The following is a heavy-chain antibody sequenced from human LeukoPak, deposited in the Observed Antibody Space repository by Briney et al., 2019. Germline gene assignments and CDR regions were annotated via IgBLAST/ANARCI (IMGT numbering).Heavy chain of an antibody. J-gene: IGHJ6*03. Sequence: GGSLRLSCAASGFTFSNYAMNWVRQAPGKGLEWVAYISTSGFTINYADSLKGRFTVSRDNAKNSLYLQMNSLRAEDTAVYYCARDRIRGYGDYLLGNYYYYYYMDVWGKGTTVTISS. CDR1: GFTFSNYA. CDR2: ISTSGFTI. D-gene: IGHD4-17*01. V-gene: IGHV3-48*03. CDR3: ARDRIRGYGDYLLGNYYYYYYMDV.